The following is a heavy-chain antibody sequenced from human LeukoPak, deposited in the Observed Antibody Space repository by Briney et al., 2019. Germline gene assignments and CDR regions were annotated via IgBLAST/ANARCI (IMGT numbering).Heavy chain of an antibody. V-gene: IGHV4-61*02. CDR1: GGSISSGSYY. CDR2: IYTSGST. J-gene: IGHJ6*03. CDR3: ASQSYYYYYMDV. Sequence: SETLSLTCTVSGGSISSGSYYWSWIRQPAVMGLEWIGRIYTSGSTNYNSSLKSRVTISVDTSKNQFSLKLSSVTAADTAVYYCASQSYYYYYMDVWGKGTTVTVSS.